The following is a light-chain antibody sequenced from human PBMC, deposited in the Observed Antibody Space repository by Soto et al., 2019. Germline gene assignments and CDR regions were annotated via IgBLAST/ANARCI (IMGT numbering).Light chain of an antibody. CDR2: EGS. Sequence: QSALTQPASVSGSPGQSITVSCTGTSSDVGSYNFVSWYQQHPGKAPKLMIYEGSKRPSGVSNRFSGSKSGNTASLTISGLQAEDEADYYCCSYAGSSTFVVIGAGTKLTVL. CDR3: CSYAGSSTFVV. J-gene: IGLJ2*01. CDR1: SSDVGSYNF. V-gene: IGLV2-23*03.